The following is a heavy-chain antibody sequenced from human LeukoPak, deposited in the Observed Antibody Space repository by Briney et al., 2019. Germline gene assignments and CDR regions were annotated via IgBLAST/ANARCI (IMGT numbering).Heavy chain of an antibody. V-gene: IGHV1-8*01. CDR1: GYTFTSYD. CDR2: MDPNSGNT. D-gene: IGHD3-3*01. CDR3: ARVGKYYDFWSGYPNWFDP. J-gene: IGHJ5*02. Sequence: GASVKVSCKASGYTFTSYDINWVRQATGQGLEWMGWMDPNSGNTGYAQKFQGRVTMTRNTSISTAYMELSSLRSEDTAVYYCARVGKYYDFWSGYPNWFDPWGQGTLVTVSS.